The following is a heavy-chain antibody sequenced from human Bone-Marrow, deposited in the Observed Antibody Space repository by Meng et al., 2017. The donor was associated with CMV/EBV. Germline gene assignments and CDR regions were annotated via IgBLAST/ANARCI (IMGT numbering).Heavy chain of an antibody. D-gene: IGHD3-10*01. CDR1: GFTFSTYS. J-gene: IGHJ4*02. Sequence: GESLKISCAASGFTFSTYSMNWVRQAPGKGLEWVSSISDSSSYIKYADSVRGRFIISRDNVKNSLSLQMNSLRAEDTAVYYCARNGVRGVWGYYFDYWGQGTLVTVSS. CDR2: ISDSSSYI. CDR3: ARNGVRGVWGYYFDY. V-gene: IGHV3-21*06.